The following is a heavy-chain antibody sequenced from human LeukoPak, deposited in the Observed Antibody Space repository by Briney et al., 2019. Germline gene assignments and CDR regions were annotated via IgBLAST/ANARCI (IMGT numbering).Heavy chain of an antibody. J-gene: IGHJ6*03. V-gene: IGHV4-59*01. D-gene: IGHD2-2*01. Sequence: SETLSLTCTVSGGSISSYYWSWIRQPPGKGLEWIGYIYYSGSTNYNPSLKSRVTISVDTSKNQFSLKLSSVTAADTAVYYCAREWGGEYQLPNYYYYYMDVWGKGTAVTVSS. CDR1: GGSISSYY. CDR2: IYYSGST. CDR3: AREWGGEYQLPNYYYYYMDV.